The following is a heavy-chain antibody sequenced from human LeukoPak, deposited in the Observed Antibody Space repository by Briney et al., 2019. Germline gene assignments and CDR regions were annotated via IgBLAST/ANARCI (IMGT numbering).Heavy chain of an antibody. CDR1: GFTFSGYW. Sequence: GGSLRLSCAASGFTFSGYWMSWLRQAPGKGLEWVANIKQDGGEKYYVDSVKGRFTISRDNAKNPLYLQTNSLRAEDTAVYYCARDRGFGQADVWGKGTTVTVSS. CDR2: IKQDGGEK. CDR3: ARDRGFGQADV. D-gene: IGHD3-10*01. J-gene: IGHJ6*04. V-gene: IGHV3-7*01.